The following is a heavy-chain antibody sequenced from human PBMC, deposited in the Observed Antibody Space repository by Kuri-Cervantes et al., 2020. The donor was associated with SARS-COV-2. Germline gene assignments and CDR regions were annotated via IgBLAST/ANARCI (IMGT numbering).Heavy chain of an antibody. CDR3: ARHSSLVGDLDY. V-gene: IGHV4-61*02. CDR1: GGSISSGGYY. Sequence: SETLSLTCAVSGGSISSGGYYWSWIRQPAGKGLEWIGRIYTSGSTNYNPSLKSRVTISVDTSKDQFSLKLSSVTAADTAVYYCARHSSLVGDLDYWGQGTLVTVSS. CDR2: IYTSGST. D-gene: IGHD3-16*01. J-gene: IGHJ4*02.